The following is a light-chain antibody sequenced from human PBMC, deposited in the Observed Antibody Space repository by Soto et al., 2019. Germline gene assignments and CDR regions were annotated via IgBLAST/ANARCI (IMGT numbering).Light chain of an antibody. V-gene: IGKV1-39*01. Sequence: DIQMTQSPSSLSASVGDRVTITCRASQSISSYLNWYQQKPGKAPKLLIYAASSLQSGVPSRFSGSGSGTDFTLTISSLRPEDFATYYCQQSYSTLRYTFGQGTKLEIK. CDR3: QQSYSTLRYT. CDR2: AAS. J-gene: IGKJ2*01. CDR1: QSISSY.